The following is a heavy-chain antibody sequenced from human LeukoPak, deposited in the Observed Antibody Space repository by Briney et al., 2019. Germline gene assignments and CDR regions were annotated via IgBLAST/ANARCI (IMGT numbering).Heavy chain of an antibody. V-gene: IGHV4-34*01. Sequence: PSETLSLTCAVYGGSFSGYYWSWIRQPPGKGLEWIGEINHSGGTNYNPSLKSRVTISVDTSKNQFSLKLSSVTAADTAVYYCAREKLWFGELNFDYWGQGTLVTVSS. D-gene: IGHD3-10*01. CDR3: AREKLWFGELNFDY. J-gene: IGHJ4*02. CDR1: GGSFSGYY. CDR2: INHSGGT.